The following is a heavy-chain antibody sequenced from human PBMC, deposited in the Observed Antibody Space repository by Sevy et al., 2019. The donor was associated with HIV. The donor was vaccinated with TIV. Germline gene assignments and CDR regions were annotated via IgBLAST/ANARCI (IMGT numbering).Heavy chain of an antibody. D-gene: IGHD6-13*01. CDR1: GFTFSSYA. Sequence: GGSLRLSCAASGFTFSSYAMHWVRQAPGKGLEWVAVISYDGSNKYYADSVKGRLTISRDNSKNTRYLQMNSLGTEDRAVYYCARVWGSSCGMDVWGQGTTVTVSS. J-gene: IGHJ6*02. CDR3: ARVWGSSCGMDV. V-gene: IGHV3-30*04. CDR2: ISYDGSNK.